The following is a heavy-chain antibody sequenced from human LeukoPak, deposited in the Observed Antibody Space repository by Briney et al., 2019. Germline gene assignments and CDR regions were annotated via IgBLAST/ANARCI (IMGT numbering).Heavy chain of an antibody. V-gene: IGHV1-69*13. CDR1: GYTFTSYG. CDR3: ARDSRDGYNHLFDY. Sequence: ASVKVSCKASGYTFTSYGINWVRQAPGQGLEWMGGIIPIFGTANYAQKFQGRVTITADESTSTAYMELSSLRSEDTAVYYCARDSRDGYNHLFDYWGQGTLVTVSS. J-gene: IGHJ4*02. D-gene: IGHD5-24*01. CDR2: IIPIFGTA.